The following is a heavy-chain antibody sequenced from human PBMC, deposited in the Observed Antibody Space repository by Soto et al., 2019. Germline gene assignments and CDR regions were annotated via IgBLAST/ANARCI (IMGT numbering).Heavy chain of an antibody. CDR1: GYTFTSYG. J-gene: IGHJ4*02. Sequence: QVQLVQSGAEVKKPGASVKVSCKASGYTFTSYGISWVRQAPGQGLEWMGWLSAYNGNTNYAPKPQGRVTMTTDTSTTPAYMELRSLRSDDTAVYSCARESSSSCHDYWGQGTLVTVSS. CDR3: ARESSSSCHDY. V-gene: IGHV1-18*01. CDR2: LSAYNGNT. D-gene: IGHD6-13*01.